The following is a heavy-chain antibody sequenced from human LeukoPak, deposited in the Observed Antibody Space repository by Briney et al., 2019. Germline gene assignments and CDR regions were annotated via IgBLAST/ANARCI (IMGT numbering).Heavy chain of an antibody. V-gene: IGHV4-30-2*01. CDR1: GGSISSGGYS. CDR2: IYHSGST. D-gene: IGHD6-13*01. CDR3: ARADSSSWYYEK. J-gene: IGHJ4*02. Sequence: SQTLSLTCAVSGGSISSGGYSWSWIRQPPGKGLEWIGYIYHSGSTYYNPSLKSRVTTSVDRSKNQFSLKLSSVTAADTAVYYCARADSSSWYYEKWGQGTLVTVSS.